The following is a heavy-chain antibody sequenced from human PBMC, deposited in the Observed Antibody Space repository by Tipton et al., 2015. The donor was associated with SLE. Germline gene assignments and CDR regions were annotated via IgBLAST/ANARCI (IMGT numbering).Heavy chain of an antibody. V-gene: IGHV1-2*02. CDR2: INPNSGGT. D-gene: IGHD2-21*02. CDR3: ARGRWGLVGTDYFDY. Sequence: QVQLVQSGAEVKKPGASVKVSCKASGYTFTGYYMHWVRQAPGQGLEWMGWINPNSGGTNYAQKFQGRVTMTRDTSISTAYMELSRLRSDDTAVYYCARGRWGLVGTDYFDYWGQGTLVTVSS. J-gene: IGHJ4*02. CDR1: GYTFTGYY.